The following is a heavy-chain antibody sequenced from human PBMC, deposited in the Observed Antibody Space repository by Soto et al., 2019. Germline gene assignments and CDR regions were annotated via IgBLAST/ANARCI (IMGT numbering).Heavy chain of an antibody. CDR3: ARLRVAGTPHDAFDI. CDR1: GYSFTSYW. Sequence: GESLKISCKGSGYSFTSYWIGWVRQMPGKGLEWMGIIYPGDSDTRYSPSFQGQVTISADKSISTAYLQWSSLKASDTAMYYCARLRVAGTPHDAFDIWGQGTMVTVSS. V-gene: IGHV5-51*01. D-gene: IGHD6-19*01. CDR2: IYPGDSDT. J-gene: IGHJ3*02.